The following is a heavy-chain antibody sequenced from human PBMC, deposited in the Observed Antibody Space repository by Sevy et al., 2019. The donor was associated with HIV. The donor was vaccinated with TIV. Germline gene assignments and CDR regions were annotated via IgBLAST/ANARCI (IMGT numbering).Heavy chain of an antibody. CDR3: ARMGDYYDSSGYYPLKF. CDR1: GYTFTGYY. V-gene: IGHV1-2*02. D-gene: IGHD3-22*01. CDR2: INPNSGGT. J-gene: IGHJ4*02. Sequence: ASVKVSCKASGYTFTGYYIHWVRQAPGQGLEWMGWINPNSGGTYFAKKFQGSVTMTTDTSVNTAYMELRSLRFDDTAVYCCARMGDYYDSSGYYPLKFWGQGTLVTVSS.